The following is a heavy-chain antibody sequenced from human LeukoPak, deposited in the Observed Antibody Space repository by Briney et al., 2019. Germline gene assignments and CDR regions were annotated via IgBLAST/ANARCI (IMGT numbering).Heavy chain of an antibody. J-gene: IGHJ4*02. D-gene: IGHD6-6*01. Sequence: PGGSLRLSCAASGFTFSSYAMSWVRQAPRKALEWVSLISGSGGSTYYADSVKGRFTISRDNSKNTLYLQMNSLRAEDTALYYCAKRSPSYYFDYWGQGTLVTVSS. CDR3: AKRSPSYYFDY. CDR2: ISGSGGST. V-gene: IGHV3-23*01. CDR1: GFTFSSYA.